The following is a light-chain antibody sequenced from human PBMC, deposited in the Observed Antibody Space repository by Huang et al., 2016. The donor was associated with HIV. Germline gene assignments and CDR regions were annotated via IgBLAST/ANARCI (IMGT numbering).Light chain of an antibody. CDR3: QHYNNWLMYA. V-gene: IGKV3-15*01. CDR1: HMISTN. Sequence: EIVMTQSPATLSVSTGETATLSCRASHMISTNLAWYQQKPGQAPRLLIYGASTRATGVPDRCSGSGSGTEFTLTISSLQSEDFAVYYCQHYNNWLMYAFGQGTKLEIK. J-gene: IGKJ2*01. CDR2: GAS.